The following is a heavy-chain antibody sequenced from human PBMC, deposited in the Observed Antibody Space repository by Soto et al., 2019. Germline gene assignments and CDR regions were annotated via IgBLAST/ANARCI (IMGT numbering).Heavy chain of an antibody. CDR1: GFTVSSDY. CDR2: IYSGGST. CDR3: ARAYLRFPPDY. Sequence: PGGSLRLSCAASGFTVSSDYMSWVRQAPGKGLEWVSVIYSGGSTYYADSVKGRFTISRDNSKNTLYLQMNSLRAEDTAVYYCARAYLRFPPDYWGQGTLVTVSS. V-gene: IGHV3-53*01. D-gene: IGHD3-16*01. J-gene: IGHJ4*02.